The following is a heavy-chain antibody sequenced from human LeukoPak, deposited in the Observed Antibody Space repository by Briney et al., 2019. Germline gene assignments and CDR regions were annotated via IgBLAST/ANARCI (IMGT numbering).Heavy chain of an antibody. V-gene: IGHV3-53*01. Sequence: GSLRLSCAASGFTVSSNYMSWVRQAPGKGLEWVSVIYSGGSTYYADSVKGRFTISRDNSKNTLYLQMNSLRAEDTAVYYCAREGRGGYSGRVDYWGQGTLVTVSS. CDR2: IYSGGST. CDR1: GFTVSSNY. J-gene: IGHJ4*02. CDR3: AREGRGGYSGRVDY. D-gene: IGHD3-22*01.